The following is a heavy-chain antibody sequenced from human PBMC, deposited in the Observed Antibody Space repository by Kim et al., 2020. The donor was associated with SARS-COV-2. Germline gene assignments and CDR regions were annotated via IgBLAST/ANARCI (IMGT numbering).Heavy chain of an antibody. Sequence: GGSLRLSCAASGFSFGSYGMHWVRQAPGKGLEWLAVISNDGNDKYYADSVKGRFAISRDNCKNTLYLQMNSLRAEDTAVFYCTKALSVYNYGYEDYWGQGTLVTVSS. CDR1: GFSFGSYG. CDR2: ISNDGNDK. V-gene: IGHV3-30*18. CDR3: TKALSVYNYGYEDY. J-gene: IGHJ4*02. D-gene: IGHD5-18*01.